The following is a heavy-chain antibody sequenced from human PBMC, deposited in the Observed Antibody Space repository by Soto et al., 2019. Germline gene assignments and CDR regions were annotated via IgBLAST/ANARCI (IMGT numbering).Heavy chain of an antibody. CDR2: ISAYNGNT. CDR1: GYTFTSYG. CDR3: ARGVSYYDSSGYEGYFDY. Sequence: ASVKVSCKASGYTFTSYGISWVRQAPGQGLEWMGWISAYNGNTNYAQKLQGRVTMTTDTSTSTAYMELRSLRSDDTAVYYCARGVSYYDSSGYEGYFDYWGQGTLVTVSS. D-gene: IGHD3-22*01. V-gene: IGHV1-18*01. J-gene: IGHJ4*02.